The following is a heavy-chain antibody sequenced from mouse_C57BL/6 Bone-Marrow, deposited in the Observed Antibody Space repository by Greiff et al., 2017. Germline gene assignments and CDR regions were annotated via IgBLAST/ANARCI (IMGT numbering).Heavy chain of an antibody. Sequence: EVPGVESGGGLVQPKGSLKLSCAASGFTFNTYAMHWVRQAPGKGLEWVARTSSKRSNYATYYAASVKDRFTISRDDSESMLYLQMNNLKTEDTAMYYCLRGATVVERDFDVWGTGTTVTVSS. J-gene: IGHJ1*03. D-gene: IGHD1-1*01. CDR1: GFTFNTYA. V-gene: IGHV10-3*01. CDR3: LRGATVVERDFDV. CDR2: TSSKRSNYAT.